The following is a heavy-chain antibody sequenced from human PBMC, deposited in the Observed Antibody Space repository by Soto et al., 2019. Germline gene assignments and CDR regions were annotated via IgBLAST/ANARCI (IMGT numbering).Heavy chain of an antibody. V-gene: IGHV4-39*01. CDR2: VYYRGRS. J-gene: IGHJ4*02. CDR1: GGSVSNSNYY. Sequence: PSLTCTVSGGSVSNSNYYWGWIRQSPGKGLEWIGSVYYRGRSYSKSSVKSRVTISVDTSKNQFSLNLNSVTASDTAVYYCVSQRTSVLTQAYFDYWGPGALVTVSS. D-gene: IGHD2-8*01. CDR3: VSQRTSVLTQAYFDY.